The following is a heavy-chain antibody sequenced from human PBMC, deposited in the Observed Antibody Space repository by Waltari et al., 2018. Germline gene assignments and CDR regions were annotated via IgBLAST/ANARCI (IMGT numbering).Heavy chain of an antibody. J-gene: IGHJ3*02. CDR3: AKDQLGSRGGAFDI. CDR1: GFTFSSYG. D-gene: IGHD3-10*01. V-gene: IGHV3-33*06. Sequence: QVQLVESGGGVVQPGRSLRLSCAASGFTFSSYGMHWVRQAPGKGLEWVAVIWYDGSNKYYADSVKGRFTISRDNSKNTLYLQMNSLRAEDTAVYYCAKDQLGSRGGAFDIWGQGTMVTVSS. CDR2: IWYDGSNK.